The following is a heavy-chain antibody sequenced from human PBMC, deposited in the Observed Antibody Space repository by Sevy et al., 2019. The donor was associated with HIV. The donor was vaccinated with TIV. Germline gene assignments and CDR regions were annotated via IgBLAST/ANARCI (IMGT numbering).Heavy chain of an antibody. CDR1: GGTFSSYA. V-gene: IGHV1-69*04. D-gene: IGHD2-15*01. Sequence: ASVKVSCKASGGTFSSYAISWVRQAPGQGLEWMGRIIPILGIANYAQKFQGRVTITADKSTSTAYMELSSLRSEDTAVYYCASGHHCSGGSCYPYYFDYWGQGTLVTVSS. CDR3: ASGHHCSGGSCYPYYFDY. J-gene: IGHJ4*02. CDR2: IIPILGIA.